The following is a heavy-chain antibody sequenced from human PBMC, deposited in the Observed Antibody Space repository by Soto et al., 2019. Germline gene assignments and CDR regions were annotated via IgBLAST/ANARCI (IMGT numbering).Heavy chain of an antibody. Sequence: QVQLQESGPGLVKPSQTLSLTCTVSGGSLSSGVYYWSWIRQPPGRGLEWIGYIYYSGRTYFNPSLKSGLTISVDSSKSQFSLRLTSVTAADTAVYYCAGGPPLAVRSSGQGFYYYGSDVWGQGTTVTVSS. CDR1: GGSLSSGVYY. J-gene: IGHJ6*02. CDR2: IYYSGRT. V-gene: IGHV4-30-4*01. CDR3: AGGPPLAVRSSGQGFYYYGSDV. D-gene: IGHD5-12*01.